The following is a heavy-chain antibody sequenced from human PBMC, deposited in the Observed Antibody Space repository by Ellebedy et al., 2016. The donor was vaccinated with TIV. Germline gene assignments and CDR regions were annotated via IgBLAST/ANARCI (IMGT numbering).Heavy chain of an antibody. Sequence: GESLKISCAASGFIFSSYSMNWVRQAPGKGLEWVSSISSSDHYIHYADSVKGRFTISRDNAKNSLYLQMNRLRAEDTAVYYCARDSGTRLDYYGMDVWGQGTTVTVSS. CDR3: ARDSGTRLDYYGMDV. D-gene: IGHD3-10*01. J-gene: IGHJ6*02. V-gene: IGHV3-21*01. CDR1: GFIFSSYS. CDR2: ISSSDHYI.